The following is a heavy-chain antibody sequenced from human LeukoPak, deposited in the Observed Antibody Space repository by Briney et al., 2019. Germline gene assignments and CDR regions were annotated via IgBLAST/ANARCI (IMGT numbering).Heavy chain of an antibody. CDR1: GGSISSYY. CDR3: ARLESELSVGYNWFDP. J-gene: IGHJ5*02. CDR2: IYTSGST. Sequence: KPSETLSLTCTVSGGSISSYYWSWIRKPAGKGLEWIGRIYTSGSTNYNPSLKSRVTMSVDTSKNQFSLKLSSVTAADTAVYYCARLESELSVGYNWFDPWGQGTLVTVSS. D-gene: IGHD1-14*01. V-gene: IGHV4-4*07.